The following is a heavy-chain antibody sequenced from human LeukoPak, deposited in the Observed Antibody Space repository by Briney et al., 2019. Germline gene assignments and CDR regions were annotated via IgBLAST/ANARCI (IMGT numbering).Heavy chain of an antibody. CDR1: GGSFSSSNW. Sequence: SGTLSLTCVVSGGSFSSSNWWSWVRQPPGKGLEWIGEIYHSGSSNCNPSLKSRVTISVDKSKNQFSLKLSSMTAADTAVYYCARGQQLLQAFDYWGQGTLVSVSS. V-gene: IGHV4-4*02. CDR2: IYHSGSS. D-gene: IGHD6-13*01. CDR3: ARGQQLLQAFDY. J-gene: IGHJ4*02.